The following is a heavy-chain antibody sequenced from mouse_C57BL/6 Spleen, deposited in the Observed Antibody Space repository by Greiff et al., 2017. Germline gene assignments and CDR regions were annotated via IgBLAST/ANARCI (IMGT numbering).Heavy chain of an antibody. Sequence: QVQLQQPGAELVKPGASVKMSCKASGYTFTSYWITWVKQRPGQGLEWIGDIYPGSGSTNYNEKFKSKATLTVDTSSSTAYMQLSSLAAEGSAVYYCARGYYGYGVRFAYWGQGTLVTVSA. CDR2: IYPGSGST. V-gene: IGHV1-55*01. D-gene: IGHD2-2*01. CDR1: GYTFTSYW. J-gene: IGHJ3*01. CDR3: ARGYYGYGVRFAY.